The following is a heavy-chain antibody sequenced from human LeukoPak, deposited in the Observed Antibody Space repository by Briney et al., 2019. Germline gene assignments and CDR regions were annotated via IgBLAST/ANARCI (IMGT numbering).Heavy chain of an antibody. Sequence: GGSLRLSCEVSGFIFSNYGMHWVRQAPGKGLEWVALIWYDGRTKFHADSVKGRFTISRDNSANTLYLQMSSLRVEDTAVYYCAREWGRIAVAGGPGYWGQGALVTVSS. CDR3: AREWGRIAVAGGPGY. V-gene: IGHV3-33*01. D-gene: IGHD6-19*01. CDR2: IWYDGRTK. J-gene: IGHJ4*02. CDR1: GFIFSNYG.